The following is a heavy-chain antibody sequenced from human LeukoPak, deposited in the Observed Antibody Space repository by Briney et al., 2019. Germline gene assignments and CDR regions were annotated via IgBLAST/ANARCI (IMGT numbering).Heavy chain of an antibody. CDR3: ARRPYYDYVWGSSDY. CDR2: ISYDGSNK. Sequence: GRSLRLSCAASGFTFSSYAMHWVRQAPGKGLEWVAVISYDGSNKYYADSVKGRFTISRDNSKNTLYLQMNSLRAEDTAVYYCARRPYYDYVWGSSDYWGQGTPVTVSS. J-gene: IGHJ4*02. CDR1: GFTFSSYA. V-gene: IGHV3-30*04. D-gene: IGHD3-16*01.